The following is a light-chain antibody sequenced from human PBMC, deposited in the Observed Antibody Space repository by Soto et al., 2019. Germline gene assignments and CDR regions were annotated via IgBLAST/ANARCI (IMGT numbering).Light chain of an antibody. CDR1: RNIGSN. CDR3: QQYNTWPLT. Sequence: EIVMTQSPDTLSVSPGERATLSCRATRNIGSNLAWYQQRPGQAPRLLIYGASTRATGIPARFSGSGSGTGFTLTISSLQSEDFAVYSCQQYNTWPLTFGPGTRWIS. J-gene: IGKJ3*01. V-gene: IGKV3-15*01. CDR2: GAS.